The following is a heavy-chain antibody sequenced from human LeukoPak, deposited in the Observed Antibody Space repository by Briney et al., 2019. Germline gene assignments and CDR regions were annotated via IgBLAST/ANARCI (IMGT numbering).Heavy chain of an antibody. CDR3: ASQPYCETNRCYHAFDV. Sequence: SETLSLTCAVYGGSFSGYYWSWIRQSPGKGLEWIGEINHSGSSSYTPSLKSRVTISVDTSKKQFSLRLSSVTAADTAVYYCASQPYCETNRCYHAFDVWGEGTLVTVSS. CDR2: INHSGSS. D-gene: IGHD2-2*01. V-gene: IGHV4-34*01. CDR1: GGSFSGYY. J-gene: IGHJ3*01.